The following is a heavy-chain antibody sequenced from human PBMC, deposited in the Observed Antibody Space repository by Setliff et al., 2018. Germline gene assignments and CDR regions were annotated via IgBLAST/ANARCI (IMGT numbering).Heavy chain of an antibody. D-gene: IGHD3-3*01. CDR3: ARERMYYNFWSGYSDY. V-gene: IGHV4-39*07. CDR1: GGSISSSSYY. Sequence: SETLSLTCTVSGGSISSSSYYWGWIRQPPGKGLELIGSIYYSGSTYYNPSLKSRVTISVDTSKNQFSLKLSSVTAADTAVYYCARERMYYNFWSGYSDYWGQGTLVTVSS. J-gene: IGHJ4*02. CDR2: IYYSGST.